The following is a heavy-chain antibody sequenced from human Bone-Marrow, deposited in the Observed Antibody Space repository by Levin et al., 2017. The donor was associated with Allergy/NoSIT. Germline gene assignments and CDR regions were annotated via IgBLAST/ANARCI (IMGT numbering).Heavy chain of an antibody. CDR3: AKRRVYCSGGSCYQDYYYMDV. J-gene: IGHJ6*03. V-gene: IGHV3-23*01. CDR1: GFTFSSYA. CDR2: ISGSGGST. Sequence: GGSLRLSCAASGFTFSSYAMSWVRQAPGKGLEWVSAISGSGGSTYYADSVKGRFTISRDNSKNTLYLQMNSLRAEDTAVYYCAKRRVYCSGGSCYQDYYYMDVWGKGTTVTVSS. D-gene: IGHD2-15*01.